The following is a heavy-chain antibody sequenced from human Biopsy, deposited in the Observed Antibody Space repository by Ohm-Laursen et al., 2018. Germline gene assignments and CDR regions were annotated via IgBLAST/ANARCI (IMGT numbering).Heavy chain of an antibody. CDR2: INAPGGKT. V-gene: IGHV3-23*01. J-gene: IGHJ5*01. D-gene: IGHD3-10*01. CDR1: GFPFHNYA. Sequence: SLRLSCAASGFPFHNYAMNWVRQAPRKGLEWVSGINAPGGKTYYADSVKGRFTISRDNSKSTLYLQIHSLRAEDTAIYYCAKADVFGNLRGANWFDSWGQGTLVTVSS. CDR3: AKADVFGNLRGANWFDS.